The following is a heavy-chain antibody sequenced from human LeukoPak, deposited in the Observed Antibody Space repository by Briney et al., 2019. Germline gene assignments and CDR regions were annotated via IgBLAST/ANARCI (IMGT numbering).Heavy chain of an antibody. Sequence: PGGSLRLSCAASGFTFGAYTMNWIRQAPGKGLEWVANIKQDGSEKYYVDSVKGRFTISRDNAKNSLYLQMNSLRAEDTAVYYCARDPVDTAMRPYHYGMDVWGQGTTVTVSS. V-gene: IGHV3-7*01. D-gene: IGHD5-18*01. CDR3: ARDPVDTAMRPYHYGMDV. CDR1: GFTFGAYT. CDR2: IKQDGSEK. J-gene: IGHJ6*02.